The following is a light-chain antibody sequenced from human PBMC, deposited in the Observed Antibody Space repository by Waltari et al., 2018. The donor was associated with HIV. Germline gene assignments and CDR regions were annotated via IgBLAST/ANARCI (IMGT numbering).Light chain of an antibody. V-gene: IGLV2-14*01. J-gene: IGLJ2*01. CDR3: TSYISMAIPV. Sequence: QSALTQHASVSGSPGQSITISCTGTPADHSDVSWYQHRPAEAPTVIIFEVVNRPAGVANRFSGSRSGNTASLTISGLLAEDEADYFCTSYISMAIPVFGGGTKVTVL. CDR1: PADHSD. CDR2: EVV.